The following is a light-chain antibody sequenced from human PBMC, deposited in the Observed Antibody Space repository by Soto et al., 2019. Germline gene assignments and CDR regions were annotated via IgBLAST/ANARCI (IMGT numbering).Light chain of an antibody. J-gene: IGLJ1*01. CDR3: TSYTSSSTLDV. Sequence: QSALTQPASVSGSPGQSITISCTGTSSDVGGYNYVSWYQQHPGKAPKLMIYEVSNRPLGVSNRFSGSKSGNTASLTISGLQAEDEADYSGTSYTSSSTLDVFGTGTKVTVL. CDR2: EVS. CDR1: SSDVGGYNY. V-gene: IGLV2-14*01.